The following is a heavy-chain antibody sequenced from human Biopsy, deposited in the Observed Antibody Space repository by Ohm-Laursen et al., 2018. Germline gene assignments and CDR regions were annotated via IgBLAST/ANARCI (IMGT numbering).Heavy chain of an antibody. Sequence: SDTLSLTCAVSGYSISSGYYWGWIRQPPGKGLEWIGSIYHSGSTYYNPSLKSRVTISVDTSKNQFPLKLSSVTAADTAGYYCARGQALKSFDYWGQGTLVTVSS. V-gene: IGHV4-38-2*01. CDR3: ARGQALKSFDY. CDR1: GYSISSGYY. J-gene: IGHJ4*02. CDR2: IYHSGST.